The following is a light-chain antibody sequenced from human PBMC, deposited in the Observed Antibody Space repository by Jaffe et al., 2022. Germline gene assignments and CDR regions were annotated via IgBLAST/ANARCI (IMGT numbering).Light chain of an antibody. CDR2: DVS. CDR1: SSDVGGYNY. Sequence: QSALTQPRSVSGSPGQSVTISCTGTSSDVGGYNYVSWYQQHPGKAPKLLIYDVSKRPSGVPDRFSDSKSGNTASLTISGLQAEDEADYYCCSYAGSYTWVFGEGTKLTVL. J-gene: IGLJ3*02. CDR3: CSYAGSYTWV. V-gene: IGLV2-11*01.